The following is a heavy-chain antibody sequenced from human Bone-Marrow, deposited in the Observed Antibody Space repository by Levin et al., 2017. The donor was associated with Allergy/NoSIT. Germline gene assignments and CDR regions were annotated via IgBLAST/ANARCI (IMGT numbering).Heavy chain of an antibody. V-gene: IGHV1-8*01. J-gene: IGHJ6*02. D-gene: IGHD3-10*01. CDR2: MNPNFGTT. CDR1: GYAFTSYE. Sequence: GESLKISCKASGYAFTSYEINWVRQATGQGPEWLGWMNPNFGTTGYAQKFQGRVTMTRNTSINTAYMELSGLTFEDSALYYCARAGGSGPIGHYYGMDVWGQGTTVAVSS. CDR3: ARAGGSGPIGHYYGMDV.